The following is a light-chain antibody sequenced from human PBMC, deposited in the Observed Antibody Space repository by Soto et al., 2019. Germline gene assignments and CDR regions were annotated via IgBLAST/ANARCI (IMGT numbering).Light chain of an antibody. V-gene: IGKV3-15*01. Sequence: VMTMSPATLSLSQGEKATLSCVASQSVSRKLARYRRTRGQAPRLLIYGASTRATGVPARFSGSGSGTEFTLTICYLQSEDFTVYHCQQYDIWPRRFGQGT. J-gene: IGKJ1*01. CDR1: QSVSRK. CDR3: QQYDIWPRR. CDR2: GAS.